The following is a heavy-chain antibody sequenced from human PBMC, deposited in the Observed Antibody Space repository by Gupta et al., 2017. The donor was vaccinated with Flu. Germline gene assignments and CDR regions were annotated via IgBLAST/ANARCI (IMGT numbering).Heavy chain of an antibody. J-gene: IGHJ4*02. D-gene: IGHD2-8*02. CDR3: ARDTAQTPGMEVSGIDY. Sequence: EVLLVESGGGVVQPGRSLRLSCAAAGFTFDDYAMHWARLVPGKCLEWVAAVSWSSCKIVYADSVKGRFTISRDNAKNSLYLQMNSLRPEDTALYYCARDTAQTPGMEVSGIDYWGQGTLVSVSS. V-gene: IGHV3-9*01. CDR1: GFTFDDYA. CDR2: VSWSSCKI.